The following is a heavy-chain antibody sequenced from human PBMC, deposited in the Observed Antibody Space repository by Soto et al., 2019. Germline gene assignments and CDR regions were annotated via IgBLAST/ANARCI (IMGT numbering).Heavy chain of an antibody. CDR3: AADPGIAVAGTHY. CDR1: GVTFTSSA. V-gene: IGHV1-58*01. D-gene: IGHD6-19*01. Sequence: SVKVSCKASGVTFTSSAGQSVRQARGQRLEWIGWIVVGRGNTNYAQKLQERVTITRDMSTSTAYMELSSLRSEDTAVYYCAADPGIAVAGTHYWGQGTLVPVPQ. CDR2: IVVGRGNT. J-gene: IGHJ4*02.